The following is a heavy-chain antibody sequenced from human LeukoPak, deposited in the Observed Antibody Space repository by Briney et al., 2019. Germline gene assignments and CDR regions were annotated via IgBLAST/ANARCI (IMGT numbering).Heavy chain of an antibody. CDR1: GFTFSSYG. J-gene: IGHJ4*02. Sequence: PGRSLRLSCAASGFTFSSYGMHWVRQAPGKGLEWVAVIWYDGSNKYYADSVKGRFTISRDNSKNTLYLQMNSLRAEDTAVYYCAKDTGIAVAGLDYWGQGTLVTVSS. D-gene: IGHD6-19*01. CDR2: IWYDGSNK. V-gene: IGHV3-33*06. CDR3: AKDTGIAVAGLDY.